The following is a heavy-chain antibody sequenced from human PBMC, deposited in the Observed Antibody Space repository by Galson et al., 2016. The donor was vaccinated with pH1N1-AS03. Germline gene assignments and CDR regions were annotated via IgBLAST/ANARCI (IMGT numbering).Heavy chain of an antibody. CDR2: IYPSDSDI. CDR3: ARLPVSATDPLYYFDL. V-gene: IGHV5-51*01. CDR1: GYSFTSYW. J-gene: IGHJ4*02. D-gene: IGHD2-15*01. Sequence: QSGAEVKKPGESLKISCKGSGYSFTSYWIGWVRQMPGKGLELLGIIYPSDSDIRYSPSFQGQITISVDKTITTAFLQWTSLKPSDTGMYYCARLPVSATDPLYYFDLWGQGTLVTVSS.